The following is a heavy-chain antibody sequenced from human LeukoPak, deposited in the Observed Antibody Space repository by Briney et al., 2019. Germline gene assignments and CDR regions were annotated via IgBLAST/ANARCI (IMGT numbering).Heavy chain of an antibody. CDR1: GFTFSSYG. CDR3: AKGRWLQFLSHFDY. J-gene: IGHJ4*02. CDR2: ISGSGGST. Sequence: GGSPRLSCAASGFTFSSYGMSWVRQAPGKGLEWVSAISGSGGSTYYADSVKGRFTISRDNSKNTLYLQMNSLRAEDTAVYYCAKGRWLQFLSHFDYWGQGTLVTVSS. V-gene: IGHV3-23*01. D-gene: IGHD5-24*01.